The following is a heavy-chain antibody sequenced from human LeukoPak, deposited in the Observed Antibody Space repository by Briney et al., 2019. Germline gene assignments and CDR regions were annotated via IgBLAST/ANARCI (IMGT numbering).Heavy chain of an antibody. D-gene: IGHD2-2*01. Sequence: GASVRVSCKASGGTFSSYAISWVRQAPGQGLEWMGGIIPIFGTANYAQKFQGRVTITADESTSTAYMELSSLRSEDTAVYYCARGSGPVVPARGIDDYWGQRSLVTVSS. CDR3: ARGSGPVVPARGIDDY. CDR2: IIPIFGTA. J-gene: IGHJ4*02. CDR1: GGTFSSYA. V-gene: IGHV1-69*13.